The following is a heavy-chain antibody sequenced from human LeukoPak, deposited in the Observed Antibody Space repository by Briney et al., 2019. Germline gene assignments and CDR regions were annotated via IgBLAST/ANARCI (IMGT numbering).Heavy chain of an antibody. V-gene: IGHV4-34*01. CDR1: SGSFSGYY. J-gene: IGHJ5*02. Sequence: SETLSLTCAVYSGSFSGYYWSWIRQPPGKGLEWIGEINHSGSTNYNPSLKSRVTISVDTSKNQFSLKLSSVTAADTAVYYCARHGSSGWYGGNDWFDPWGQGTLVTVSS. CDR2: INHSGST. CDR3: ARHGSSGWYGGNDWFDP. D-gene: IGHD6-19*01.